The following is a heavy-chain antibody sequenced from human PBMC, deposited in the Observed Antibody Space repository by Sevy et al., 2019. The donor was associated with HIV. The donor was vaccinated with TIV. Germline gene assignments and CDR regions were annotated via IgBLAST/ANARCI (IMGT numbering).Heavy chain of an antibody. CDR3: AREGYSLGMDV. D-gene: IGHD6-13*01. V-gene: IGHV4-34*01. J-gene: IGHJ6*02. CDR2: INHNGST. CDR1: GGSFSGYY. Sequence: SETLSLTCAVYGGSFSGYYWSWIRQPPGKGLEWIGEINHNGSTNYNPSLKSRVTISADTSKNRFSLNLGSVTAADTAVYYCAREGYSLGMDVWGQGTTVTVSS.